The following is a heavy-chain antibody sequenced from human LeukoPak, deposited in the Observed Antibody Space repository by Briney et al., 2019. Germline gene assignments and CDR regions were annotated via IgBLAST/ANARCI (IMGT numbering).Heavy chain of an antibody. Sequence: QPGGSLRLSCTASGFTFSGYGMHWVRQAPGKGLEWVTFVHFDGSNKYYADSVKGRFTISRDNSKNTVYLQMNILRAEDTAVYYCAILRDWANDAFDIWGQGTKVIVSS. D-gene: IGHD2-21*01. CDR2: VHFDGSNK. V-gene: IGHV3-30*02. CDR1: GFTFSGYG. CDR3: AILRDWANDAFDI. J-gene: IGHJ3*02.